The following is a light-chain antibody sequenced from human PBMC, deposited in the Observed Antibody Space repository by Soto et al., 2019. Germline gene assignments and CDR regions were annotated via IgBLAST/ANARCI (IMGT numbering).Light chain of an antibody. CDR3: AAWDVSLKGFX. J-gene: IGLJ1*01. Sequence: VLTQPPSASGTPGQRVTFSCSGSSSNIGINTVNWYQQLPGTAPQLLISDNHRRPSGVPDRFSGSKSGTSASLAISGLQSEDEATYFCAAWDVSLKGFXFGTGTKVTV. CDR2: DNH. V-gene: IGLV1-44*01. CDR1: SSNIGINT.